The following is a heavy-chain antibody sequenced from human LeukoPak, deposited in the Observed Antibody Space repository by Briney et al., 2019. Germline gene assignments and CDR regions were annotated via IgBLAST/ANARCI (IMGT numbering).Heavy chain of an antibody. V-gene: IGHV1-2*02. Sequence: ATVKVSCKASGYTFTGYYMHWVRQAPGQGLEWMGWINPNSGGTNYAQKFQGRVTMTRDTSISTAYMELSRLRSDDTAVYYCARDSELPANFDYWGQGTLVTVSS. CDR3: ARDSELPANFDY. J-gene: IGHJ4*02. CDR1: GYTFTGYY. D-gene: IGHD2-15*01. CDR2: INPNSGGT.